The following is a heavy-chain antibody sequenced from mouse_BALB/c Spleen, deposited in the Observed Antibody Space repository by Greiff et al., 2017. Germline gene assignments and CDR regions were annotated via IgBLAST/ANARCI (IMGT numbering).Heavy chain of an antibody. CDR1: GFTFSSYG. V-gene: IGHV5-6*02. J-gene: IGHJ1*01. D-gene: IGHD1-1*02. CDR2: ISSGGSYT. Sequence: DVKLVESGGDLVKPGGSLKLSCAASGFTFSSYGMSWVRQTPDKRLEWVATISSGGSYTYYPASVNGRFIISRDNAKNILYLQMRSLKSEDTAMYYCASQEEGGNNEDWYFDVWGAGTTVTVSA. CDR3: ASQEEGGNNEDWYFDV.